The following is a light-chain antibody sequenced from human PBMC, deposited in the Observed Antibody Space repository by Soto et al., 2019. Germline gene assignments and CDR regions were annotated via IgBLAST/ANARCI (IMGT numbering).Light chain of an antibody. V-gene: IGLV3-21*02. CDR3: QVWNGRSFQAV. Sequence: SYELTQPPSVSVAPGQTASIACGGDSIGTKSVNWYQQRPGQAPVVVVYDDSDRPTGIPERFSGSNSGNTATLTISRVEAGDEADYYCQVWNGRSFQAVFGPGTKGTVL. J-gene: IGLJ1*01. CDR1: SIGTKS. CDR2: DDS.